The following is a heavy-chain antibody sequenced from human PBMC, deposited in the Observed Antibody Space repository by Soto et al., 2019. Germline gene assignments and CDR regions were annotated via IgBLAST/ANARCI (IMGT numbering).Heavy chain of an antibody. V-gene: IGHV3-48*02. D-gene: IGHD2-21*02. CDR1: GFIFSSYS. CDR2: ISSSSTTI. J-gene: IGHJ4*02. Sequence: GGSLRLSXAASGFIFSSYSMNWVRQAPGKGLEWVSYISSSSTTIYYAGSVKGRFTISRDNAKNSLYLQMSSLRDEDTAVYYCARGCGGDCFRSDSWGQGTLVTVSS. CDR3: ARGCGGDCFRSDS.